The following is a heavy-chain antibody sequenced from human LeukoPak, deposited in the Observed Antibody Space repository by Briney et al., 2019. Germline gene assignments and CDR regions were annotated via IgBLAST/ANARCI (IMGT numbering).Heavy chain of an antibody. CDR3: ARGGYGILTGLYHWFDP. J-gene: IGHJ5*02. D-gene: IGHD3-9*01. CDR2: INPNSGGT. V-gene: IGHV1-2*02. Sequence: GASVKVSCKASGYTFTGYYMHWVRQAPGQGLEWMGWINPNSGGTNYAREFQGRVTMTRDTSISTAYMELSRLRSDDTAVYYCARGGYGILTGLYHWFDPWGQGTLVTVSS. CDR1: GYTFTGYY.